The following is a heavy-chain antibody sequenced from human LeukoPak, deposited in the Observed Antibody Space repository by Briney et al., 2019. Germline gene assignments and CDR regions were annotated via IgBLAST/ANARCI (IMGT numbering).Heavy chain of an antibody. Sequence: SGGSLRLSCAASGFTFSNYAMSWVRQAPGKGLEWVSVISGSGDSTYYADSVKGRFTISRDNAKNSLYLQMNSLRVEDTAVYYCGRSMDVWGQGTTVTVSS. CDR3: GRSMDV. CDR1: GFTFSNYA. V-gene: IGHV3-23*01. CDR2: ISGSGDST. J-gene: IGHJ6*02.